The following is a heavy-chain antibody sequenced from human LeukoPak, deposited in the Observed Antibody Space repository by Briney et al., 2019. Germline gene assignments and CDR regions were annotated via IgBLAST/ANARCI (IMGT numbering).Heavy chain of an antibody. CDR1: GFTFSTYS. D-gene: IGHD2-8*02. CDR2: ISSSSTYI. CDR3: ARADSLVDAFDI. Sequence: PGGSLRLSCAASGFTFSTYSMNWVRQAPGKGLEWVSSISSSSTYIYYADSVKGRFTISRDNAKNSLYLQMNSLRAEDTAVYYCARADSLVDAFDIWGQGTMVTVSS. V-gene: IGHV3-21*01. J-gene: IGHJ3*02.